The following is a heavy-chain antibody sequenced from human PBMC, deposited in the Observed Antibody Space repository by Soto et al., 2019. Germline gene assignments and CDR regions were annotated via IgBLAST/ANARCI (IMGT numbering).Heavy chain of an antibody. J-gene: IGHJ4*02. CDR1: GGSCRGYY. V-gene: IGHV4-34*01. CDR3: AELIFDTAMPSDY. D-gene: IGHD5-18*01. CDR2: IDHSGST. Sequence: PSETLSLTCAVYGGSCRGYYWSWIRQPPGKGLEWIGEIDHSGSTNYNPSLKSRVTISVDTSKNQFSLKLSSVTAADTAVYYCAELIFDTAMPSDYWGQGTLVTVS.